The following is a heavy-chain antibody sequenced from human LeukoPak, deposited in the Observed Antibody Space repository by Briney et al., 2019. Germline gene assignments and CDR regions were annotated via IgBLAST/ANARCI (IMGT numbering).Heavy chain of an antibody. Sequence: SGTLSLICTVSGGTISTSSYYFAWIRQPPGKGLEWIGSVYYSGSTYYHPSLKSRVTISIDTSKNQFSLNLNSVTAADTAVYYCARAPSGVSFDYWGQGTLVTVSS. J-gene: IGHJ4*02. V-gene: IGHV4-39*07. CDR1: GGTISTSSYY. CDR3: ARAPSGVSFDY. CDR2: VYYSGST. D-gene: IGHD1-26*01.